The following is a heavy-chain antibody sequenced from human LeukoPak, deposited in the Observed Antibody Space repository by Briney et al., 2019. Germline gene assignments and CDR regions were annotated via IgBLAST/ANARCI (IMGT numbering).Heavy chain of an antibody. V-gene: IGHV3-74*03. J-gene: IGHJ3*02. Sequence: GGSLRLSCAASGFTFSRYWVHWVRQDPGKGLVWVSRISSDGSSTTYADSVKGRFTISRDNARNTLYLQMSSLRAEDTAVYYCAEHPGNYESSSIWGQGTMVTVSS. D-gene: IGHD3-22*01. CDR3: AEHPGNYESSSI. CDR2: ISSDGSST. CDR1: GFTFSRYW.